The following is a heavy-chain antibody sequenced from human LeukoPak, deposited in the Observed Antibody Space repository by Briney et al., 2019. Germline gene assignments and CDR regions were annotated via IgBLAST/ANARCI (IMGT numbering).Heavy chain of an antibody. D-gene: IGHD3-22*01. CDR3: ARDSGIYDSSGYYGLSYYGMDV. CDR1: GFTFASYA. Sequence: GGSLRLSCAASGFTFASYAMTWVRQAPGKGLEWFSAISGSGGSTYYADSVKGRFTISRDNYKNTLYLQMNGLRAEDTAVYYCARDSGIYDSSGYYGLSYYGMDVGGQGTTV. J-gene: IGHJ6*02. CDR2: ISGSGGST. V-gene: IGHV3-23*01.